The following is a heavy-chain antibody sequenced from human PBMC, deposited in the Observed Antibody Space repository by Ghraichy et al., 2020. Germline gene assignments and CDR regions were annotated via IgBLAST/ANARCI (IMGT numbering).Heavy chain of an antibody. CDR1: GGTFSSYA. CDR2: IIPIFGTA. J-gene: IGHJ4*02. D-gene: IGHD1-26*01. Sequence: SVKVSCKASGGTFSSYAISWVRQAPGQGLEWMGGIIPIFGTANYAQKFQGRVTITADESTSTAYMELSSLRSEDTAVYYCARAIVGRGYIIPAYFDYWGQGTLVTVSS. CDR3: ARAIVGRGYIIPAYFDY. V-gene: IGHV1-69*13.